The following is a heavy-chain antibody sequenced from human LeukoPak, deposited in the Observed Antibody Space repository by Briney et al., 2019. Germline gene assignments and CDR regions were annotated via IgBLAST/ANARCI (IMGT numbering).Heavy chain of an antibody. D-gene: IGHD3-10*01. CDR3: AREAVAGGSGSNYYYYGVDV. CDR1: GGSINNYY. Sequence: SETLSLTCTVSGGSINNYYWSWIRQPPGKGLEWIGFISYSGSTNYNPSLESRVTISVDTSKNHFSLKLSSVTAADTAVYYCAREAVAGGSGSNYYYYGVDVWGQGTTVTVSS. CDR2: ISYSGST. J-gene: IGHJ6*02. V-gene: IGHV4-59*01.